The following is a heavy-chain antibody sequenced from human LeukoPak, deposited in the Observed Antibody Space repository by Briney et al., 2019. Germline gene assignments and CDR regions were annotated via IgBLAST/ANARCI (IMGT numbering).Heavy chain of an antibody. D-gene: IGHD3-10*01. J-gene: IGHJ3*02. CDR3: AKSNGYGLVDI. Sequence: SETLSLTCTVSGGSITSSYWGWIRQPPGKGLEWIGNIFYSGSTYYSPSLKSRVTISLGTSRNQFSLKLNSVTAADTAVYYCAKSNGYGLVDIWGQGTMVTVSS. V-gene: IGHV4-39*07. CDR2: IFYSGST. CDR1: GGSITSSY.